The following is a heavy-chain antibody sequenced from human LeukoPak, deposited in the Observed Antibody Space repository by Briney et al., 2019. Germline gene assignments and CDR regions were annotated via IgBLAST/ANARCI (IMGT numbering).Heavy chain of an antibody. CDR3: TRDQSGYDFDLDY. Sequence: PGGSLRLSCAASGFTFSSYAMSWVRQAPGKGLEWVATIKHDGSETYYVDSVEGRFTISRDNAKNSVYLEMNSLRAEDTAVYYCTRDQSGYDFDLDYWGQGTLVTVSS. D-gene: IGHD5-12*01. J-gene: IGHJ4*02. V-gene: IGHV3-7*01. CDR1: GFTFSSYA. CDR2: IKHDGSET.